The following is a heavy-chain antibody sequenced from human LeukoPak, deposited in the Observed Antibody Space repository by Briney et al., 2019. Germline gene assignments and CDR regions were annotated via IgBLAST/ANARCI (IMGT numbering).Heavy chain of an antibody. CDR3: ARVSDYGDYLGSY. CDR1: GGTFSSYA. V-gene: IGHV1-69*13. Sequence: SVKVSCKASGGTFSSYAISWVRQAPGQGLEWMGGIIPIFGTANYAQKFQGRFRITADESTSTAYTQLSSLRSEDTAVYYCARVSDYGDYLGSYWGQGTLVTVSS. D-gene: IGHD4-17*01. CDR2: IIPIFGTA. J-gene: IGHJ4*02.